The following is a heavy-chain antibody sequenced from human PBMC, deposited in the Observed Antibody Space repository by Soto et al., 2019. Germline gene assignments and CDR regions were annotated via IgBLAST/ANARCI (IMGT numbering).Heavy chain of an antibody. CDR3: ARLTRNYSSSWPFDY. J-gene: IGHJ4*02. CDR1: GYSFTSYW. V-gene: IGHV5-51*01. D-gene: IGHD6-13*01. Sequence: PGESLKISCKGSGYSFTSYWIGWVRQMPGKGLEWMGIIYPGDSDTRYSPSFQGQVTISADKSISTAYLQWSSLKASDTAMYYCARLTRNYSSSWPFDYWGQGTLVTVSS. CDR2: IYPGDSDT.